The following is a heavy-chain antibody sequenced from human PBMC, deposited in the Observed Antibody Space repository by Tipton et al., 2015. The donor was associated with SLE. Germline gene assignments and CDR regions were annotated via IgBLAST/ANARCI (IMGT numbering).Heavy chain of an antibody. V-gene: IGHV4-59*08. CDR3: ARAQRDFDYIWGSYRLNYFDY. CDR1: GGSISSYY. D-gene: IGHD3-16*02. CDR2: IYYSGST. Sequence: TLSLTCTVSGGSISSYYWSWIRQPPGKGLEWIGYIYYSGSTNYNPSLKSRVTISVDTSKNQFSLKLNSVTAADTAVYYCARAQRDFDYIWGSYRLNYFDYWGQGTLVTVSS. J-gene: IGHJ4*02.